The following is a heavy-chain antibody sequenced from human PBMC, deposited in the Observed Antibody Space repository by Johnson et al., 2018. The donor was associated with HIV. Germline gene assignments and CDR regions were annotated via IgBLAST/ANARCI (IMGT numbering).Heavy chain of an antibody. CDR2: ISYDGNNK. D-gene: IGHD3-3*01. CDR1: GFTFSSYW. J-gene: IGHJ3*02. V-gene: IGHV3-30*18. Sequence: QVQLVESGGGLVQPGGSLRLSCAASGFTFSSYWMSWVRQAPGKGLEWVALISYDGNNKYYTDPVKGRFTISRDNSKNPLFLLMGSLTADDTAVYYCAKPYYDFWSGYYEYNAFDIWGQGTMVTVSS. CDR3: AKPYYDFWSGYYEYNAFDI.